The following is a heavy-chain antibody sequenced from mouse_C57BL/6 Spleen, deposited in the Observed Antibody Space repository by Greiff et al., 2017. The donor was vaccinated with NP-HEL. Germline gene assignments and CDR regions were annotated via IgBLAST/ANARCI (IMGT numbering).Heavy chain of an antibody. CDR2: IDPSDSAT. V-gene: IGHV1-52*01. CDR3: ARYYDGYSS. D-gene: IGHD2-3*01. J-gene: IGHJ2*01. Sequence: QVQLKQPGAELVRPGSSVKLSCKASGYTFTSYWMHWVKQRPIQGLEWIGNIDPSDSATHYNQKFKDKATLTVDKSSSTAYMQLSSLTSEDSAVYYCARYYDGYSSWGQGTTLTVSS. CDR1: GYTFTSYW.